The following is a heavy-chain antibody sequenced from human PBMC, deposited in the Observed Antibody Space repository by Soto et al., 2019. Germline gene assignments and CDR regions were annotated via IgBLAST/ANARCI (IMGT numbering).Heavy chain of an antibody. CDR1: GGSISSSSYY. J-gene: IGHJ6*02. V-gene: IGHV4-39*01. CDR2: IYYSGST. Sequence: SETLSLTCTVSGGSISSSSYYWGWIRQPPGKGLEWIGSIYYSGSTYYNPSLKSRVTISVDTSKNQFSLKLSSVTAADTAVYYCARQDYYYGMDVWVQGTTVTVSS. CDR3: ARQDYYYGMDV.